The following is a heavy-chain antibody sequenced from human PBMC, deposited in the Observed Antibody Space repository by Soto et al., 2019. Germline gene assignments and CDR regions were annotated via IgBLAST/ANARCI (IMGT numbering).Heavy chain of an antibody. CDR1: GFTFSNYW. V-gene: IGHV3-7*01. D-gene: IGHD1-26*01. J-gene: IGHJ4*02. CDR3: VKDPNGYSGL. CDR2: INQNGGAM. Sequence: PGGSLRLSCAASGFTFSNYWMTWVRQAPGKGLEWVASINQNGGAMHYVDSVKGRFTVSRDNAKNSLYLQVNSLRAEDTAVYYCVKDPNGYSGLWGQGTLVTVSS.